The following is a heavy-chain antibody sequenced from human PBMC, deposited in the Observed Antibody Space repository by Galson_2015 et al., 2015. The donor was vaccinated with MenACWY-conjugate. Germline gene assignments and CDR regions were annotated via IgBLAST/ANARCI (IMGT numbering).Heavy chain of an antibody. Sequence: PALVKPTQSLTLTCTFSGFSLSTSGVGVGWIRQPPGKALEWLALIYWDDDKRYSPSLESRLTIAKDTSKNQVVLTMTNMDPVDTATYYCAHKRDPYSYLGMDVWGQGTTVTVSS. V-gene: IGHV2-5*02. D-gene: IGHD2-21*02. CDR3: AHKRDPYSYLGMDV. CDR1: GFSLSTSGVG. CDR2: IYWDDDK. J-gene: IGHJ6*02.